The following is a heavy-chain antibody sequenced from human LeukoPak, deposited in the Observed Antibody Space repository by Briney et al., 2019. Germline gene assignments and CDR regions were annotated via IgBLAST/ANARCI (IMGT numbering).Heavy chain of an antibody. Sequence: GGSLTLSCAASGFTFSSYWMHWLRQAPGKGLVWVSRINSDRSSTSYADSVKGRFTISRDNAKNTLYLQMNSLRAEDTAVYYCARPRSYSGYDAFDIWGQGTMVTVSS. J-gene: IGHJ3*02. CDR3: ARPRSYSGYDAFDI. CDR1: GFTFSSYW. D-gene: IGHD5-12*01. CDR2: INSDRSST. V-gene: IGHV3-74*01.